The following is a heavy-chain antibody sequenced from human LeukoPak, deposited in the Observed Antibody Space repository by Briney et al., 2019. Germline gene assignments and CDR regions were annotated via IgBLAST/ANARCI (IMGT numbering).Heavy chain of an antibody. CDR1: GGSFSSGSYY. CDR3: ARVRLDYGSGSYYRSFDY. D-gene: IGHD3-10*01. V-gene: IGHV4-61*01. Sequence: SETLSLTCTVSGGSFSSGSYYWSWLRQPPGMGREWGGYIYYSGSTNYNPSHKSRVTISVDTSKNQFSLKLSSVTAADTAVYYCARVRLDYGSGSYYRSFDYWGQGTLVTVSS. J-gene: IGHJ4*02. CDR2: IYYSGST.